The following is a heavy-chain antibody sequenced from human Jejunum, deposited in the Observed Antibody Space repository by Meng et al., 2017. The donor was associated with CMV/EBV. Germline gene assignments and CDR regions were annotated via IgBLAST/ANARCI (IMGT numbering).Heavy chain of an antibody. CDR1: SYW. CDR3: AREMRYCSGNTCYTNWYFDL. Sequence: SYWLSWVRQAPGEGLEWVANIQPDGSEYYFADSVRGRFRISRDNAKNSLYLQMYSLGADDTAVYYCAREMRYCSGNTCYTNWYFDLWGRGTLVTVSS. J-gene: IGHJ2*01. D-gene: IGHD2-15*01. V-gene: IGHV3-7*01. CDR2: IQPDGSEY.